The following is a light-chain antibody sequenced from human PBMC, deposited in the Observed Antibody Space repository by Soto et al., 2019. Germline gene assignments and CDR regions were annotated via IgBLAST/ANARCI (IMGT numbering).Light chain of an antibody. CDR2: DAS. J-gene: IGKJ3*01. CDR1: QSISSW. Sequence: DIQMTQSPSTLSASVGDRVSITCRASQSISSWLAWYQQKPGKAPKLLIYDASSLESGVPSRFSGSGSGTDFTLTISNLQPDDFATYYCQQYNSHSPVFGPGTKVDIK. V-gene: IGKV1-5*01. CDR3: QQYNSHSPV.